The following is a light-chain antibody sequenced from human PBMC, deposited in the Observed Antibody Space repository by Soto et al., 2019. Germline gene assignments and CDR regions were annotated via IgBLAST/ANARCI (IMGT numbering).Light chain of an antibody. CDR3: QQYAHSPRT. Sequence: EIVLTQSPGTLSLSPGERATLSCRASQSVSSNYLAWFQQKPGQAPRLLIYGASSRATAIPDRISGSGSGTDFTLTISRLEPEDSAVYYCQQYAHSPRTFGQGTKVEIK. V-gene: IGKV3-20*01. J-gene: IGKJ1*01. CDR2: GAS. CDR1: QSVSSNY.